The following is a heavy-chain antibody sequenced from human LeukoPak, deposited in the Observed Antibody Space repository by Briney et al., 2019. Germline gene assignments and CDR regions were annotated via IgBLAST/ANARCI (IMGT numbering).Heavy chain of an antibody. Sequence: SETLSLTCAVYGGSFSGYYWSWIRQPPGKGLEWIGEINHSGSTNYNPSLKSRVTISVDTSKNQFSLKLSSVTAADTAVYYCARHEERTDSDDPWGQGTLVTVSS. CDR2: INHSGST. V-gene: IGHV4-34*01. J-gene: IGHJ5*02. CDR3: ARHEERTDSDDP. CDR1: GGSFSGYY. D-gene: IGHD3-3*01.